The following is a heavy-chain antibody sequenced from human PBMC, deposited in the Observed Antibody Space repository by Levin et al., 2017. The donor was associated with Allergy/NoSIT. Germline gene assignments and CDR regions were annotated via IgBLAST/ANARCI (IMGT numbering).Heavy chain of an antibody. CDR2: IGASSGTT. CDR1: GFTFSNYP. V-gene: IGHV3-23*01. J-gene: IGHJ4*02. Sequence: GGSLRLSCTASGFTFSNYPMSWVRQTPGKGLEWISAIGASSGTTYYTDSVKGRFTISKDYSNNILYLQMNSLRAEDTAVYYGARHLVAAGREYDYWGQGALVTVSS. D-gene: IGHD6-13*01. CDR3: ARHLVAAGREYDY.